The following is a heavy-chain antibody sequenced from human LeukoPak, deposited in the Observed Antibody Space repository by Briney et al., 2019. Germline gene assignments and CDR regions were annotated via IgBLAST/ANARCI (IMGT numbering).Heavy chain of an antibody. D-gene: IGHD3-10*01. V-gene: IGHV4-4*02. CDR1: GGSISSSNW. J-gene: IGHJ4*02. CDR3: ARHPEEDNNYYYGSGDY. CDR2: IYHSGST. Sequence: SGTLSLTCAVSGGSISSSNWWSWVRQPPGKGLEWIGEIYHSGSTNYNPSLKSRVTISVDKSKNQFSLKLSSVTAADTAVYYCARHPEEDNNYYYGSGDYWGQGTLVTVSS.